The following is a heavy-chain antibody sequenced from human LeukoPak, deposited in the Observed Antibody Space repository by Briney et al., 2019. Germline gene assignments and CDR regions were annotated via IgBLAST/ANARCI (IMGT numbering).Heavy chain of an antibody. CDR2: INPNSGGT. CDR3: ATPAGRQLGVGYLDL. J-gene: IGHJ2*01. CDR1: GYTFTGYY. D-gene: IGHD2-2*01. V-gene: IGHV1-2*02. Sequence: GASVKVSCKASGYTFTGYYMHWVRQAPGQGLEWMGWINPNSGGTNYAQKFQGRVTMTRDTPISTAYMEVGSLRSDDTAVYYCATPAGRQLGVGYLDLWGRGTLVTVSS.